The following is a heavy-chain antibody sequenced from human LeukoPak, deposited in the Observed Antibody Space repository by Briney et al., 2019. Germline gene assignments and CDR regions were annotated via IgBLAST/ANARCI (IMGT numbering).Heavy chain of an antibody. CDR2: IIPILGIA. V-gene: IGHV1-69*04. D-gene: IGHD2-21*01. Sequence: SVKVSCKASGGTFSSYAISWVRQAPGQGLEWMGRIIPILGIANYAQKFQGRVTITADKSTSTAYMELSSLRSGDTAVYYCARSFFRGGDHFDYWGQGTLVTVSS. J-gene: IGHJ4*02. CDR3: ARSFFRGGDHFDY. CDR1: GGTFSSYA.